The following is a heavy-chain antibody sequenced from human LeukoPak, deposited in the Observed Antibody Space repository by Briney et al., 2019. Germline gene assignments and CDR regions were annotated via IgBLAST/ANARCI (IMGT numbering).Heavy chain of an antibody. Sequence: GGSLRLSCAASGFTFSSYWMSWVRQAPGKGLEWMGIIYPGDSDTRYSPSFQGQVTISADKSISTAYLQWSSLKASDTAMYYCARQGYYYDSSGYRDYWGQGTLVTVSS. D-gene: IGHD3-22*01. CDR1: GFTFSSYW. V-gene: IGHV5-51*01. CDR2: IYPGDSDT. CDR3: ARQGYYYDSSGYRDY. J-gene: IGHJ4*02.